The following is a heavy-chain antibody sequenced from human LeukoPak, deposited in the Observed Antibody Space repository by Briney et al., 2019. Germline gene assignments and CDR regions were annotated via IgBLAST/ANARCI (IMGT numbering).Heavy chain of an antibody. Sequence: SETLSLTCTVSGGSITNISYYWGWIRQPPAKGLEWIGTIYYSGSAFHNPSLRSRVTISVDTSKNQFSLKLSSVTAADTAVYYCARGLIAARPLNYMDVWGKGTTVTVSS. CDR2: IYYSGSA. CDR1: GGSITNISYY. V-gene: IGHV4-39*07. J-gene: IGHJ6*03. CDR3: ARGLIAARPLNYMDV. D-gene: IGHD6-6*01.